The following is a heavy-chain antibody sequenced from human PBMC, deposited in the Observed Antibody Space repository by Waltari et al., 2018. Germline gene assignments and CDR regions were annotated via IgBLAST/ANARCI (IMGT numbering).Heavy chain of an antibody. Sequence: EVQLVESGGGLVQPGRSLRLSCAASGFTFDDYAMHWVRQAPGKGLEWVSGISWNSGKVAYADSVKGRFTISRDNAKNSLFLQMNGLRAEDTAVYYCARDPPGAGQQDYYYGMDVWGQGTTVTVSS. CDR3: ARDPPGAGQQDYYYGMDV. J-gene: IGHJ6*02. CDR1: GFTFDDYA. D-gene: IGHD6-13*01. CDR2: ISWNSGKV. V-gene: IGHV3-9*01.